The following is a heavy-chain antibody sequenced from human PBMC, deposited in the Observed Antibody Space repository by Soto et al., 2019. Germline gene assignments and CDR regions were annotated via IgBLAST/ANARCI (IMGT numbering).Heavy chain of an antibody. CDR2: IYYSGST. Sequence: SETLSLTCTVSGGSISSSSYYWGWIRQPPGKGLEWIGSIYYSGSTYYNPSLKSRVTISVDTSKNQFSLKLSSVTAADTAVYYCARLHETTDWFDPWGQGTLVTVSS. J-gene: IGHJ5*02. CDR1: GGSISSSSYY. V-gene: IGHV4-39*01. D-gene: IGHD4-17*01. CDR3: ARLHETTDWFDP.